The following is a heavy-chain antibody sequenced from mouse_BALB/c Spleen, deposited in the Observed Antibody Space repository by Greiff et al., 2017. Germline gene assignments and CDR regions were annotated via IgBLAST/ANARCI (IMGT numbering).Heavy chain of an antibody. CDR1: GFTFSSFG. Sequence: DVKLVESGGGLVQPGGSRKLSCAASGFTFSSFGMHWVRQAPEKGLEWVAYISSGSSTIYYADTVKGRFTISRDNPKNTLFLQMTSLRSEDTAMYYCARSEVVAYYAMDYWGQGTSVTVSS. V-gene: IGHV5-17*02. J-gene: IGHJ4*01. D-gene: IGHD1-1*01. CDR3: ARSEVVAYYAMDY. CDR2: ISSGSSTI.